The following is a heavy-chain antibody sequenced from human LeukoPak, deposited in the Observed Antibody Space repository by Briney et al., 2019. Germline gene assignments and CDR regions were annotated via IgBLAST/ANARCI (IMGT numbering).Heavy chain of an antibody. D-gene: IGHD3-10*01. V-gene: IGHV3-23*01. CDR1: GFTFSSYA. CDR2: ISGSGGST. J-gene: IGHJ4*02. CDR3: AKIKGSRTSGSYSDY. Sequence: GGSLRLSCAASGFTFSSYAMSWVRQAPGKGLEWVSAISGSGGSTYYADSVKGRFTISRDNSKNTLYLQMNSLRAEDTAVYYCAKIKGSRTSGSYSDYWGQGTLVTVSS.